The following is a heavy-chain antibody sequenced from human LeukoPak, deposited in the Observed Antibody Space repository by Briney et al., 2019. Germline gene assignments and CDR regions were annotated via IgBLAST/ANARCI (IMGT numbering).Heavy chain of an antibody. CDR2: IFGSGGSP. CDR1: GFTFNSYA. V-gene: IGHV3-23*01. Sequence: GGSLRLSCAASGFTFNSYAMYWVRQAPGKGLEWISGIFGSGGSPHYADSVKGRFTISRDNSQNTVYLQLDSLRAEDTAVYYCAKTPYFKYYYDSSGYYNWFDPWGQGTLVTVSS. D-gene: IGHD3-22*01. CDR3: AKTPYFKYYYDSSGYYNWFDP. J-gene: IGHJ5*02.